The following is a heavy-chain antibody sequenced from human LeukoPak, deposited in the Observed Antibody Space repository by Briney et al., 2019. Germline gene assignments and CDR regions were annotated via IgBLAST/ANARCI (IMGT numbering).Heavy chain of an antibody. J-gene: IGHJ3*02. V-gene: IGHV1-2*02. Sequence: ASVKVSCKALGYTFTDHYFHWLRQAPGQGLEWMGWINPNSGGTNYAQKFQGRVTMTRDTSISTAYMELSRLRSDDTAVYYCVRDGSFDIWGQGTMVTVSS. CDR3: VRDGSFDI. D-gene: IGHD3-10*01. CDR2: INPNSGGT. CDR1: GYTFTDHY.